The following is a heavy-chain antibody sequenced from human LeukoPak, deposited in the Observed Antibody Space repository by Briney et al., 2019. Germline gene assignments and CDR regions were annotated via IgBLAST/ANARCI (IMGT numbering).Heavy chain of an antibody. J-gene: IGHJ5*02. CDR1: GGSLSGSSSY. CDR3: ARILTYYDILTGYYYWFDP. Sequence: SETLSLTCTVSGGSLSGSSSYWGWIRQPPGKGLEWIGRIYYSGSTYYNPSLKSRVTISVDTSKNQFSLKLSSVTAADTAVYYCARILTYYDILTGYYYWFDPWGQGTLVTVSS. V-gene: IGHV4-39*07. CDR2: IYYSGST. D-gene: IGHD3-9*01.